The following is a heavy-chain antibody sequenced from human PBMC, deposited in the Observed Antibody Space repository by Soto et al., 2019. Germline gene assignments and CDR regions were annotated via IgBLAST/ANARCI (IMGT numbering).Heavy chain of an antibody. CDR2: IGPDGTDI. D-gene: IGHD1-26*01. CDR3: AKLPWEVAPS. J-gene: IGHJ5*02. CDR1: GFTFGNFW. V-gene: IGHV3-74*03. Sequence: GGSLTLSCSDSGFTFGNFWIHWVRQAPGKGLEWVSHIGPDGTDIEYADSVKGRFIISRDNARNTVYLQMNSLEAEDTAVYYCAKLPWEVAPSWGQGTLVTVSS.